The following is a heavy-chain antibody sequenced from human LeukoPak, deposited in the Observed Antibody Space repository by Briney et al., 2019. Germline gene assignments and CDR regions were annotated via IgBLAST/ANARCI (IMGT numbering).Heavy chain of an antibody. CDR1: GFTFSSYG. J-gene: IGHJ6*03. CDR3: ARGNYYDSSGYALGYYYMDV. CDR2: IRYDGSNK. D-gene: IGHD3-22*01. Sequence: GGSLRLSCAASGFTFSSYGMHWVRQAPGKGLEWVAFIRYDGSNKYYADSVKGRFTISRDNSKNTLYLQMNSLRAEDTAVYYCARGNYYDSSGYALGYYYMDVWGKGTTVTVSS. V-gene: IGHV3-30*02.